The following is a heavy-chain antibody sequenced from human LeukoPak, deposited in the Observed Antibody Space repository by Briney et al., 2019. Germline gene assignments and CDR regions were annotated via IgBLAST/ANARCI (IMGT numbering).Heavy chain of an antibody. CDR1: GYTFTGYY. CDR2: INPNSGGT. D-gene: IGHD4-17*01. Sequence: GASVKVSCKASGYTFTGYYMHWVRQAPGQGLEWMGWINPNSGGTNCAQKFQGRVTMTRDTSISTAYMELSRLRSDDTAVYYCAREDDYGDFPNDYWGQGTLVTVSS. CDR3: AREDDYGDFPNDY. J-gene: IGHJ4*02. V-gene: IGHV1-2*02.